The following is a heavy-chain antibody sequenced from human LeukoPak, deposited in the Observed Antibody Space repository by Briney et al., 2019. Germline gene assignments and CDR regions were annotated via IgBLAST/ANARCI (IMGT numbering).Heavy chain of an antibody. Sequence: SETLSLTCAVYGGSFSDYYWGWVRQPPGKGLEWIGEINPSGSTNYSPSLKSRVTISVDTSKNQFSLKLSSVAAADTAVYFCVRVGYSYVINDWSRTGLGAYPTKYYYHMDVWDKGTTVTVSS. V-gene: IGHV4-34*01. CDR1: GGSFSDYY. CDR3: VRVGYSYVINDWSRTGLGAYPTKYYYHMDV. D-gene: IGHD5-18*01. J-gene: IGHJ6*03. CDR2: INPSGST.